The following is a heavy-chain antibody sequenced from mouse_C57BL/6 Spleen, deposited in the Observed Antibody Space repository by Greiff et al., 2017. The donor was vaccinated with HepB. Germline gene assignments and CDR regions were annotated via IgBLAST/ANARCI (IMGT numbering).Heavy chain of an antibody. Sequence: VQLQQPGAELVRPGSSVKLSCKASGYTFTSYWMDWVKQRPGQGLEWIGNIYPSDSETHYNQKFKDKATLTVDKSSSTAYMQLSSLTSEDSAVYYCARQDYSTWFAYWGQGTLVTVSA. CDR1: GYTFTSYW. D-gene: IGHD2-5*01. V-gene: IGHV1-61*01. J-gene: IGHJ3*01. CDR2: IYPSDSET. CDR3: ARQDYSTWFAY.